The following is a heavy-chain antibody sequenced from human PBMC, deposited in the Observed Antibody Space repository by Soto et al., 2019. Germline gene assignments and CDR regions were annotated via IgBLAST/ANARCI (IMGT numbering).Heavy chain of an antibody. CDR2: IYWDDDK. CDR3: APRLVEQQLAEYFHP. J-gene: IGHJ1*01. D-gene: IGHD6-13*01. V-gene: IGHV2-5*02. Sequence: QITLKESGPTLVKPTQTLTLTCTFSGFSLSTSGVGVGWIRQPPGKALEWLALIYWDDDKRYSPSLKSRLTNTKDTTKNPVVLTMTNMDPVDTATYYCAPRLVEQQLAEYFHPWGQGTLVTVSS. CDR1: GFSLSTSGVG.